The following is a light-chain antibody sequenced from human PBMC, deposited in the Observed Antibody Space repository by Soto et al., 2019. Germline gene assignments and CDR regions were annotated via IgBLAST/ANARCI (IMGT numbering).Light chain of an antibody. V-gene: IGKV3-15*01. J-gene: IGKJ1*01. Sequence: EIVMTQSPATLSVSPGERTTLSCRASQSVGNNLAWYQQKPGQAPRLLIYGAYTRATGIPARFSGSGSGTDFTLTISSLQSEDFAFYYCQQYNNWTFGQGTKVDI. CDR2: GAY. CDR1: QSVGNN. CDR3: QQYNNWT.